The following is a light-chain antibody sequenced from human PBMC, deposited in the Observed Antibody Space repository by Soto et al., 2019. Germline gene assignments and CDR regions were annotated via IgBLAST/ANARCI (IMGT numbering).Light chain of an antibody. J-gene: IGKJ1*01. Sequence: EIVMTQSPATLSVSPGERATLSCRASQSVSSNLAWYQQKPGQAPRLLMYGASTRATGIPARFSGSGSGTELTLTICSLQSEDFAVYYCQQYSNWPWTFGQGTKVEIK. CDR1: QSVSSN. CDR2: GAS. CDR3: QQYSNWPWT. V-gene: IGKV3-15*01.